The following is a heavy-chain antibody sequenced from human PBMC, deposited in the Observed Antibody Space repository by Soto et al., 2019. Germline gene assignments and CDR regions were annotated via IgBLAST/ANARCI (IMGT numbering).Heavy chain of an antibody. CDR3: AKDRRVTYCSGGSCYGGYYGMDV. J-gene: IGHJ6*02. Sequence: QVRLQESGPGLVKPSETLSLTCTVSGASISSYHWIWIRQPPGKGPEWIGYIYESGSANYNPSLKSRVIISVVTSKNQFSLKLSSLTAADTAVYYCAKDRRVTYCSGGSCYGGYYGMDVWGQGTTVTVSS. CDR1: GASISSYH. D-gene: IGHD2-15*01. V-gene: IGHV4-59*01. CDR2: IYESGSA.